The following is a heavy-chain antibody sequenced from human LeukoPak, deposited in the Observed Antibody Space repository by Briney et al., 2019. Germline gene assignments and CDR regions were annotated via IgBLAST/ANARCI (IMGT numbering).Heavy chain of an antibody. CDR1: GFSFRSYG. CDR3: ARDQSPVGSGFDASDT. J-gene: IGHJ3*02. V-gene: IGHV3-33*01. D-gene: IGHD5-12*01. Sequence: GGSLRLSCAASGFSFRSYGMHWVRQAPGKGLEWVALIWYDGSNTHYADSVKGRFTISRDNSKNTLYLQMNSLRVEDTAVYYCARDQSPVGSGFDASDTWGQGTMVTVSS. CDR2: IWYDGSNT.